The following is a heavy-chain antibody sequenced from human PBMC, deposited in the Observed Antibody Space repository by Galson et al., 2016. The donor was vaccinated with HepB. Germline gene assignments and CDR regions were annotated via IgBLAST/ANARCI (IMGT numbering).Heavy chain of an antibody. CDR3: ARDRDIAVAGDFDP. J-gene: IGHJ5*02. V-gene: IGHV1-46*01. D-gene: IGHD6-19*01. Sequence: SVKVSCKASGYTFTNYYMNWVRQAPGQGLEWMGIINPSGGSASFAQKFQGRLTMTRDTSTSTVYMELSSLKYEDTAVYYCARDRDIAVAGDFDPWGQGTLVTVSS. CDR1: GYTFTNYY. CDR2: INPSGGSA.